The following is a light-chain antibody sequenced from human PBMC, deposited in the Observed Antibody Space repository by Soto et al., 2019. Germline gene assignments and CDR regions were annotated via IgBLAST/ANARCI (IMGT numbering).Light chain of an antibody. V-gene: IGKV1-8*01. Sequence: AIRMTQSPSSLSASTGDRVTITCRASQGISSYLAWYQQKPGKAPKLLIYAASTLQSGFPSRFSGSGSGTDFTLTIRCLQSEDFATYYCQQYYSYPPWTFGQGNKVEIK. J-gene: IGKJ1*01. CDR3: QQYYSYPPWT. CDR1: QGISSY. CDR2: AAS.